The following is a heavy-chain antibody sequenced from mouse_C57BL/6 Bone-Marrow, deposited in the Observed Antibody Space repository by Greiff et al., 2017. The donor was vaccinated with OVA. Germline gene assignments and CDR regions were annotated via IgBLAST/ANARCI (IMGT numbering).Heavy chain of an antibody. Sequence: QVQLKESGPGILPSSQTLSLTCSFSGFSLSTSGMGVSWIRQPSGKGLEWLAHIYWDDDKRYNPSLKSRLTISKDTSRNQVFLKITSVDTADTATYYCARRARNDGYYVGWYFDVWGTGTTVTVSS. CDR2: IYWDDDK. CDR3: ARRARNDGYYVGWYFDV. D-gene: IGHD2-3*01. J-gene: IGHJ1*03. V-gene: IGHV8-12*01. CDR1: GFSLSTSGMG.